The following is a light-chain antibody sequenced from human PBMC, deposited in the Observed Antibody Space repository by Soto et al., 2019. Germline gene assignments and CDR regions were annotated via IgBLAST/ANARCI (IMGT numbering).Light chain of an antibody. CDR3: QHYHSYPLT. V-gene: IGKV1-5*01. CDR1: QTISGW. Sequence: DIQMTQSPTTLSASVGDRVTITCRASQTISGWLAWFQQRPGRAPQLLIYDVSTLESGVPLRFSGSGYGTEFTLTISSLQPDDFATYYCQHYHSYPLTFGQGTKVDIK. CDR2: DVS. J-gene: IGKJ1*01.